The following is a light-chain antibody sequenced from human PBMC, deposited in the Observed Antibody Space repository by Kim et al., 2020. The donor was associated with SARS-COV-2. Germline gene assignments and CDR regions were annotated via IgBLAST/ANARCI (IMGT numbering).Light chain of an antibody. V-gene: IGLV3-9*01. J-gene: IGLJ1*01. Sequence: VAVGQTASITCGGNNIGSKNVHWYQQKPGQAPVVVIYRDNDRPSGIPERFSGSNSGNTATLTISRAQAGDEGDYYCQVWDGSTYVFGSGTKVTVL. CDR3: QVWDGSTYV. CDR1: NIGSKN. CDR2: RDN.